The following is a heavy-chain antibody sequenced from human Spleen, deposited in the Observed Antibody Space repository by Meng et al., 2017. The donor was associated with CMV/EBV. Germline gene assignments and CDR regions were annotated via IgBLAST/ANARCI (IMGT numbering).Heavy chain of an antibody. CDR3: ARLGNDAFDM. V-gene: IGHV1-18*04. CDR2: ISAYIGDT. D-gene: IGHD1-26*01. CDR1: GYTFTDNY. Sequence: ASVKVSCKASGYTFTDNYIHWVRQAPGQGLEWMGWISAYIGDTDYLQNLRGRVSMTTDRSKDTAYMELRSLRSDDTAVYYCARLGNDAFDMWGQGTMVTVSS. J-gene: IGHJ3*02.